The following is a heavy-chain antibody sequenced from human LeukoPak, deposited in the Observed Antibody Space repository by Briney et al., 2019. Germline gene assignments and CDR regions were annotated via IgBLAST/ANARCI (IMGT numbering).Heavy chain of an antibody. CDR2: IYPGETA. J-gene: IGHJ5*02. V-gene: IGHV4-34*01. CDR1: DGSFSNYY. CDR3: AGYHQWFLNDR. Sequence: SETLSLTCAVSDGSFSNYYWSWFRQSPGEGLEWIAEIYPGETARYNPSLWSRVTISADTSKSQFSLRLSSVTAADTAVYYCAGYHQWFLNDRWGQGTLVTVSS. D-gene: IGHD2-8*01.